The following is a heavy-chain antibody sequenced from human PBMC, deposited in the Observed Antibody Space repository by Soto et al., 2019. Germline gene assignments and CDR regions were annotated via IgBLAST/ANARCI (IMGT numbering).Heavy chain of an antibody. CDR3: AIITRGFSMDV. J-gene: IGHJ6*02. Sequence: GSLRLSCAASGFTFSAYWMSWVRQTPGKGLEWVANIKHDGSEKYYVDSVKGRFTISRDNPKNSLFLEMNSLRAEDTAVFYCAIITRGFSMDVWGQGTTVTVSS. CDR2: IKHDGSEK. CDR1: GFTFSAYW. D-gene: IGHD1-20*01. V-gene: IGHV3-7*01.